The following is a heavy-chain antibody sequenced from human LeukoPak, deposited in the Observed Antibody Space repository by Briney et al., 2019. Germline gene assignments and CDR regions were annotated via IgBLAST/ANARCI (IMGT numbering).Heavy chain of an antibody. J-gene: IGHJ5*02. CDR2: VNPSGGST. V-gene: IGHV1-46*01. CDR1: GYTFTSYY. Sequence: ASVKVSCKASGYTFTSYYMHWVRQAPGQGLEWMGIVNPSGGSTSYAQKFQGRVTMTRDMSTSTDYMELSSLRSEDTAVYYCARDNSVEDTAWWFDPWGQGTLVTVSS. CDR3: ARDNSVEDTAWWFDP. D-gene: IGHD4-23*01.